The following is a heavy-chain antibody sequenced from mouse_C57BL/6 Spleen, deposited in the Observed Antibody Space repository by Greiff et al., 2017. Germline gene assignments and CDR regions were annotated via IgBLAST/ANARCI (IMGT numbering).Heavy chain of an antibody. V-gene: IGHV1-15*01. J-gene: IGHJ3*01. CDR3: TRPYYGTLFAY. CDR1: GYTFTDYE. Sequence: LVESGAELVRPGASVTLSCKASGYTFTDYEMHWVKQTPVHGLEWIGAIDPETGGTAYNQKFKGKAILTADKSSSTAYMELRSLTSEDSAVYYCTRPYYGTLFAYWGQGTLVTVSA. CDR2: IDPETGGT. D-gene: IGHD2-10*01.